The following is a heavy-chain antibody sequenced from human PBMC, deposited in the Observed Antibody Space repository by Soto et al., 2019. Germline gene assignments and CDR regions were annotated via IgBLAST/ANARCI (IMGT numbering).Heavy chain of an antibody. CDR1: GGSISSYY. CDR2: IYYSGST. CDR3: ARDSQTYYYDSSGYRDYYYYGMDV. J-gene: IGHJ6*02. V-gene: IGHV4-59*01. D-gene: IGHD3-22*01. Sequence: SETLSLTCTVSGGSISSYYWSWIRQPPGKGLEWIGYIYYSGSTNYNPSLKSRVTISVDTSKNQFSLKLSSVTAADTAVYYCARDSQTYYYDSSGYRDYYYYGMDVWGQGTTVTVSS.